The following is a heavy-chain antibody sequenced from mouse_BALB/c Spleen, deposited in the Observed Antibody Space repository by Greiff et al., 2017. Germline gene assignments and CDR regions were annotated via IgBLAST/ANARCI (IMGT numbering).Heavy chain of an antibody. J-gene: IGHJ3*01. CDR2: IWSGGST. Sequence: VQLQQSGPGLVQPSQSLSITCTVSGFSLTSYGVHWVRQSPGKGLEWLGVIWSGGSTDYNAAFISRLSISKDNSKSQVFLKMNSLQANDTAIYYCARGDYDGGFAYWGQGTLVTVSA. V-gene: IGHV2-2*02. D-gene: IGHD2-4*01. CDR3: ARGDYDGGFAY. CDR1: GFSLTSYG.